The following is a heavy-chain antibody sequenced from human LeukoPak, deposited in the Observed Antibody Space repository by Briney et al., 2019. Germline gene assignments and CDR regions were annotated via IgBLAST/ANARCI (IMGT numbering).Heavy chain of an antibody. CDR1: GFTFSSYS. J-gene: IGHJ4*02. Sequence: GGSLRLSCAASGFTFSSYSMNWVRQAPGKGPEWVSYISGSIITIFYADSVKGRFTISRDSAKNSLYLQMNSLRDEDTAVYYCARAKTIAAAGTFDYWGQGTLVTVSS. V-gene: IGHV3-48*02. CDR2: ISGSIITI. D-gene: IGHD6-13*01. CDR3: ARAKTIAAAGTFDY.